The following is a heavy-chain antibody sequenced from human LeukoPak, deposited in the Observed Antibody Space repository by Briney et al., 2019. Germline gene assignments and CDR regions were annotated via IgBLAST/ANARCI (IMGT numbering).Heavy chain of an antibody. V-gene: IGHV3-23*01. CDR2: ISGSGGST. CDR1: GFTFSSYA. D-gene: IGHD3-10*01. CDR3: TKGGWGTVLDY. J-gene: IGHJ4*02. Sequence: GGSLRLSCAASGFTFSSYAMSWVRQAPGKGLEWVSVISGSGGSTYYADSVKGRFTISRDNSKNTLYLQMSSLRADDTAVYYCTKGGWGTVLDYWGQGTLVTASS.